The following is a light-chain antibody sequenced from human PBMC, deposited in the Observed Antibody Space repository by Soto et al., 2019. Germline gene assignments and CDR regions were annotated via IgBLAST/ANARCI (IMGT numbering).Light chain of an antibody. CDR3: AAWDDSLSGRV. CDR2: RNN. J-gene: IGLJ1*01. CDR1: SSNIGNTN. Sequence: QSVLTQPPSASGTPGQRVTISCSGSSSNIGNTNVYWYQQLPGTAPKLLIYRNNQRPSGVPDRFSGSKSGTSASLAISGLRSEDEADYYCAAWDDSLSGRVFGTGTKVTVL. V-gene: IGLV1-47*01.